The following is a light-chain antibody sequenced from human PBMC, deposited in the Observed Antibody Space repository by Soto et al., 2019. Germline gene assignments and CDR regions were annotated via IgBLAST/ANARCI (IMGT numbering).Light chain of an antibody. J-gene: IGLJ2*01. CDR1: SGDVGGYNF. CDR2: DVS. CDR3: CSYGGSYTWV. V-gene: IGLV2-11*01. Sequence: QSVLTQPRSVSGSPGQSVTISCTGTSGDVGGYNFVSWYQQHPGKVPTLVIFDVSHRPSGVPDRFSGSKSSNTASLTISGLQAEDEADYYCCSYGGSYTWVFGGGTKLTVL.